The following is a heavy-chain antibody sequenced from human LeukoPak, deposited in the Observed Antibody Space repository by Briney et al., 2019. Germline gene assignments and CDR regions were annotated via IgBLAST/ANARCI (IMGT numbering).Heavy chain of an antibody. J-gene: IGHJ6*03. CDR1: GYTFTSYD. D-gene: IGHD5-24*01. Sequence: ASVNVSCKASGYTFTSYDINWVRQATGQGLEWMGWMNPNSGNTGYAQKFQGRVTITRNTSISTAYMELSSLRSEDTAVYYCARGRRGYKAFYYYYYMDVWGKGTTVTVSS. CDR3: ARGRRGYKAFYYYYYMDV. V-gene: IGHV1-8*03. CDR2: MNPNSGNT.